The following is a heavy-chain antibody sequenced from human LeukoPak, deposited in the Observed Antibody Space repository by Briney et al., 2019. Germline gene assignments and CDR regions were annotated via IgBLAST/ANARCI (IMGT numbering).Heavy chain of an antibody. CDR1: GGSFSGYY. Sequence: SETLSLTCAVYGGSFSGYYWSWIRQPPGKGLEWIGEINHSGSTNYNPSLKSRVTISVDTSKNQFSLKLSSVTAADTAEYYCARDKTYYYDSSGYYPLLYWGQGTLVTVSS. J-gene: IGHJ4*02. CDR3: ARDKTYYYDSSGYYPLLY. CDR2: INHSGST. D-gene: IGHD3-22*01. V-gene: IGHV4-34*01.